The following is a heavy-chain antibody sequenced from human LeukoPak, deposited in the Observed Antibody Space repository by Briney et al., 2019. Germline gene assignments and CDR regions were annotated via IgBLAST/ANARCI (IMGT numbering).Heavy chain of an antibody. V-gene: IGHV4-59*12. CDR1: GGSISSYY. CDR3: ARNSGGNYDSSGYYYGY. Sequence: SETLSLTCTVSGGSISSYYWSWIRQPPGKGLEWIGYIYYSGSTNYNPSLKSRVTISVDTSKNQFSLKLSSVTAADTAVYYCARNSGGNYDSSGYYYGYWGQGTLVTVSS. J-gene: IGHJ4*02. D-gene: IGHD3-22*01. CDR2: IYYSGST.